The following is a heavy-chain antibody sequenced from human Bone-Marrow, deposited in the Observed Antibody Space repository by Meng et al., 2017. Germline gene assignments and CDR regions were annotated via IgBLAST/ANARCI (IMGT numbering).Heavy chain of an antibody. J-gene: IGHJ4*02. Sequence: GGSLRLSCAASGFTFSSYAMHWVRQAPGKGLEWVAVISYDGSNKYYADSVKGRVTISRDNAKNSLYLQMNSLRAEDTAVYYCVRGGRDGYNYFSYWGQGTLVTVSS. D-gene: IGHD5-24*01. CDR1: GFTFSSYA. V-gene: IGHV3-30*04. CDR3: VRGGRDGYNYFSY. CDR2: ISYDGSNK.